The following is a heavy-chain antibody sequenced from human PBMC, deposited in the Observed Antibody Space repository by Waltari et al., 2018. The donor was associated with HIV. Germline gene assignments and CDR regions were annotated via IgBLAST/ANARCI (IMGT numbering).Heavy chain of an antibody. CDR1: GFTFSNYP. CDR2: ITSHGKNT. CDR3: VKDSGYNSSGGAFDI. J-gene: IGHJ3*02. V-gene: IGHV3-64D*06. D-gene: IGHD3-22*01. Sequence: EVQLVESGGGLVQPGGSLRLSCSASGFTFSNYPIHWVRQAPGKGLEYVSAITSHGKNTYYVDSVEGRFTISRDNSKNMLYLQMRSLRAEDTALYYCVKDSGYNSSGGAFDIWGQGTMVIVSS.